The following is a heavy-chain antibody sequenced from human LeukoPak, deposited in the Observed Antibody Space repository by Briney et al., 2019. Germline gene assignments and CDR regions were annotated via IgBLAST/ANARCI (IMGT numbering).Heavy chain of an antibody. Sequence: GGSLRLSCAASGFTVSSNYMSWVRQAPGKGLEWVSVIYSGGSTYYADSVKGRFTISRDNSKNTLYLQMNSLRAEDTAVYHCAVAGTEGDFDYWGQGTLVTVSS. CDR3: AVAGTEGDFDY. CDR1: GFTVSSNY. V-gene: IGHV3-53*01. D-gene: IGHD6-19*01. CDR2: IYSGGST. J-gene: IGHJ4*02.